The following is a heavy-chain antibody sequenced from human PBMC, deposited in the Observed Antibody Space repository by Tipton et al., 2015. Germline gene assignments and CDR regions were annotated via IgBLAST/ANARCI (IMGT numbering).Heavy chain of an antibody. CDR2: ISYTDGA. CDR1: GGSVTSGSYY. J-gene: IGHJ6*02. CDR3: ARDLEHGMDV. Sequence: TLSLTCTVSGGSVTSGSYYWSWIRQPPGKGLQWIGHISYTDGARYNPALKSRVTISVDTSKNQFSLTLNSVTAADAAVYYCARDLEHGMDVWGQGTTVTVSS. D-gene: IGHD5-24*01. V-gene: IGHV4-61*01.